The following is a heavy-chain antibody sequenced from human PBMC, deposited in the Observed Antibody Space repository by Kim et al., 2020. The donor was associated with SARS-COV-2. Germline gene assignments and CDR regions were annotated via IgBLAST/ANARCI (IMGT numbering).Heavy chain of an antibody. CDR3: AKDRWGYYDILTGSLSGMDV. Sequence: RLTISRDNSKNTLYMQMNSLRAEDTAVYYCAKDRWGYYDILTGSLSGMDVWGQGTTVTVSS. D-gene: IGHD3-9*01. J-gene: IGHJ6*02. V-gene: IGHV3-23*03.